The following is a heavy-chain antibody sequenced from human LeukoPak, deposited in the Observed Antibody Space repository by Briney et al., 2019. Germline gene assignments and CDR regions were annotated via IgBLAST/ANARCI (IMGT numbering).Heavy chain of an antibody. CDR3: ARARYSSGWYWDY. D-gene: IGHD6-19*01. V-gene: IGHV1-2*06. CDR1: GYTLTAYY. CDR2: INPNIGGT. Sequence: ASVKVSCKASGYTLTAYYLHWGRQAPGQGLEWMGRINPNIGGTTYAQKFQGRVTMTRDTSIGTDYMELSSLRSDDPAVYYCARARYSSGWYWDYWGQGTLVTVSS. J-gene: IGHJ4*02.